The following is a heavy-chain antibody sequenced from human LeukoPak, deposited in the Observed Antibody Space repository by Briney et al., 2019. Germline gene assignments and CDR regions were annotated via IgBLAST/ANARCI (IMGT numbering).Heavy chain of an antibody. CDR3: AKETRVYCSSRSCPNYIDA. V-gene: IGHV3-23*01. CDR1: GFSFDDHG. Sequence: GGSLRLSCTASGFSFDDHGMSWVRQAPGKGLEWVSAISASSGTTYYADSVKGRFTISRDNSKNTLYLQMSSLRAEDTAVYYRAKETRVYCSSRSCPNYIDAWGKGTLVTVSS. CDR2: ISASSGTT. D-gene: IGHD2-2*01. J-gene: IGHJ5*02.